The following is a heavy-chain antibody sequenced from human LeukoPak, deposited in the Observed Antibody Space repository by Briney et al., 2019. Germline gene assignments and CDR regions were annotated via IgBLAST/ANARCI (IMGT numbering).Heavy chain of an antibody. CDR3: XRHQXSTTYDF. D-gene: IGHD1-26*01. CDR1: GGSISPYY. V-gene: IGHV4-59*08. Sequence: SETLSLTCSISGGSISPYYWSWIRQPPGKGLEWVGFISYSGSTHYNASLMSRVTISVDVSKNQISLRLNSVPAADTAFYYCXRHQXSTTYDFWGQGILVTVSS. CDR2: ISYSGST. J-gene: IGHJ4*02.